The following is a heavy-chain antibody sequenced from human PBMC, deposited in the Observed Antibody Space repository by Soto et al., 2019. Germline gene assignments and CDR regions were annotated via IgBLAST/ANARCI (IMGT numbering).Heavy chain of an antibody. CDR1: GYSISSGYY. CDR3: AREKGHSNPFDY. D-gene: IGHD4-4*01. V-gene: IGHV4-38-2*02. Sequence: SETLSLTCSVSGYSISSGYYWAWIRQPPGKGLEWIGSVYQTVSASYNPSLKSRATILVDISKNQFSLKLQSVTAADTAVYYCAREKGHSNPFDYWGQGTLVTVSS. CDR2: VYQTVSA. J-gene: IGHJ4*02.